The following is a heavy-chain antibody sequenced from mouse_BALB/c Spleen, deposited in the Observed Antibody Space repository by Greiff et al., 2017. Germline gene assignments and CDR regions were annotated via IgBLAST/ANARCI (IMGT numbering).Heavy chain of an antibody. CDR2: ITVKSDNYGA. CDR3: SRGGNLYYYAMDY. D-gene: IGHD2-1*01. CDR1: GFTFSNYR. V-gene: IGHV13-2*02. J-gene: IGHJ4*01. Sequence: VKLVESGGGLVQHGGSRKLSCAASGFTFSNYRMHWLRQPPGKRLEWIAVITVKSDNYGANYAESVKGRFTISRDDSKSSVYLQMNRLREEDTATYYCSRGGNLYYYAMDYWGQGTSVTVSS.